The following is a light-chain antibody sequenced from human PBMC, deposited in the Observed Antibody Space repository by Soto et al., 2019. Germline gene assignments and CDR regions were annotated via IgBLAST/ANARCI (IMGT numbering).Light chain of an antibody. J-gene: IGKJ5*01. Sequence: IVLTQSPATLSLSPGERAMVSCRASQSVSSYLAWYQQKPGQAHRLLIYDASNRATGIPARFSGSGSGTDFTLTISSLEPEDFAVYYCQQRSNWPTITVGQGTRLEN. CDR2: DAS. CDR3: QQRSNWPTIT. CDR1: QSVSSY. V-gene: IGKV3-11*01.